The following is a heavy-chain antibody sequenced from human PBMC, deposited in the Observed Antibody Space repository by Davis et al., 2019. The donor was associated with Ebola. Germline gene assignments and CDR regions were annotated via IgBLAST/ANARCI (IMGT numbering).Heavy chain of an antibody. D-gene: IGHD3-10*01. J-gene: IGHJ6*03. V-gene: IGHV4-34*01. CDR3: ARVYGSGSYFNPNYHYYMDV. CDR2: INHSGST. Sequence: SETLSLTCAVYGGSFSGYYWSWIRQPPGKGLEWIGEINHSGSTNYNPSLKSRVTISMDTSKNQFSLRLTSVTAADTAVYYCARVYGSGSYFNPNYHYYMDVWGKGTTVTVSS. CDR1: GGSFSGYY.